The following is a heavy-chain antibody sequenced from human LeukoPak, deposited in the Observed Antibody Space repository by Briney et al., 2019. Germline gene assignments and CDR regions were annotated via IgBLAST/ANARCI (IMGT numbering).Heavy chain of an antibody. CDR3: AKTGFQWGEYFYYMDI. D-gene: IGHD1-14*01. J-gene: IGHJ6*03. CDR1: GFTFSNYA. V-gene: IGHV3-30*02. Sequence: GGSLRLSCAASGFTFSNYAMHWVRQAPGKGLEWVAFIRHDGSSIYYADSVKGRFTISRDNSKNTLYLQMNSLIAEDTAVYYCAKTGFQWGEYFYYMDIWGKGTTVTVSS. CDR2: IRHDGSSI.